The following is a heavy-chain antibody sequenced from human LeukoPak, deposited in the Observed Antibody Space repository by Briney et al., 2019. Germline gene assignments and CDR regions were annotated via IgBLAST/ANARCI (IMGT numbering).Heavy chain of an antibody. D-gene: IGHD5-18*01. J-gene: IGHJ3*02. V-gene: IGHV1-2*02. CDR3: ARGRDTAMVTHDI. Sequence: ASVKVSCKASGYTFTGYYMHWVRQAPGQGLEWMGWINPNSGGTNYAQKFQGRVTMTRDTSISTAYMELSRLRSDDTAVYYCARGRDTAMVTHDIWGQGTMVTVSS. CDR1: GYTFTGYY. CDR2: INPNSGGT.